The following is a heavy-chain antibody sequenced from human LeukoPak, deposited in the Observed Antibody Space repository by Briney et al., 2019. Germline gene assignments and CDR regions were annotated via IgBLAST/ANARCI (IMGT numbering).Heavy chain of an antibody. CDR2: IIPIFGTA. Sequence: SVKVSCKASGGTLSSYAISWVRQAPGQGLEWMGGIIPIFGTANYAQKFQGRVTITTDESTSTAYMELSSLRSEDTAVYYCARMYYYGSGSYSNSAHFDYWGQGTLVTVSS. D-gene: IGHD3-10*01. J-gene: IGHJ4*02. CDR1: GGTLSSYA. CDR3: ARMYYYGSGSYSNSAHFDY. V-gene: IGHV1-69*05.